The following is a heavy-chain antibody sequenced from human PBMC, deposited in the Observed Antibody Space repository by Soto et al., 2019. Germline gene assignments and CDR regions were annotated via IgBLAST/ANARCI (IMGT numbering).Heavy chain of an antibody. V-gene: IGHV3-7*04. J-gene: IGHJ4*02. Sequence: EVQLVESGGGLVQPGGSLRLSCSASGFIFSSYCMSWLRQAPGKGLEWVASMNEYGSERYYVDSVKGRFTISRNNAKNSLNLQMNSPRADDTAVYYCARATGADKEDYWGQGALVTVSS. CDR3: ARATGADKEDY. D-gene: IGHD3-10*01. CDR2: MNEYGSER. CDR1: GFIFSSYC.